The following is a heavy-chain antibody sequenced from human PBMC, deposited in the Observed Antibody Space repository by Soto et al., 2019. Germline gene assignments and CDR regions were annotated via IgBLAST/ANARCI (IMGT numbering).Heavy chain of an antibody. CDR2: IIPIFGTA. CDR3: ARDLLGYSSSSANDY. D-gene: IGHD6-13*01. Sequence: GASVKVSCKASGGTFSSYAISWVRQAPGQGLEWMGGIIPIFGTANYAQKFQGRVTITADESTSAAYMELSSLRSEDTAVYYCARDLLGYSSSSANDYWGQGTLVTAPQ. V-gene: IGHV1-69*13. J-gene: IGHJ4*02. CDR1: GGTFSSYA.